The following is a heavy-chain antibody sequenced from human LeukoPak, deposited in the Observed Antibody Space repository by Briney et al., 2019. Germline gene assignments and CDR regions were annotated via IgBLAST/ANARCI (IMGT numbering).Heavy chain of an antibody. CDR2: IKQDGSEK. D-gene: IGHD4-17*01. V-gene: IGHV3-7*01. CDR1: GFTFSSYW. CDR3: ARQRDGRVTTVTSNYYYYYYMDV. J-gene: IGHJ6*03. Sequence: GGSLRLSCAASGFTFSSYWMSWVRQAPGKGLEWVANIKQDGSEKYYVDSVKGRFTISRDNAKNSLYLQMNSLRAEDTAVYYCARQRDGRVTTVTSNYYYYYYMDVWGKGTTVTISS.